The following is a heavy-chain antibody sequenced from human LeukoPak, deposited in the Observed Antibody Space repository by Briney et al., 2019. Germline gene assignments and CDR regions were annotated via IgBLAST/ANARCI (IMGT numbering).Heavy chain of an antibody. D-gene: IGHD3-22*01. CDR3: ARGPNYYDSSGYYFVPDY. Sequence: ASVKVSCKASGYTFTSYDINWVRQATGQGLEWMGWINPNSGGTNYAQKFQGRVTMTRDTSISTAYMELSRLRSDDTAVYYCARGPNYYDSSGYYFVPDYWGQGTLVTVSS. V-gene: IGHV1-2*02. J-gene: IGHJ4*02. CDR2: INPNSGGT. CDR1: GYTFTSYD.